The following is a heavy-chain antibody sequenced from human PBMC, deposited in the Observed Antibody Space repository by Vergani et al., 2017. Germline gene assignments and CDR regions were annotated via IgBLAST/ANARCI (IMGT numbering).Heavy chain of an antibody. J-gene: IGHJ4*02. CDR1: GYTFTSYG. Sequence: QVQLVQSGAEVKKPGASVKVSCKASGYTFTSYGISWVRQAPGQGLEWMGWISAYDGNTNYAQKLQGRVTITKDTSARTAYMEVSRLRSEDTAVYYCARGRSRVDYWGQGTLVTVSS. D-gene: IGHD1-26*01. CDR2: ISAYDGNT. V-gene: IGHV1-18*01. CDR3: ARGRSRVDY.